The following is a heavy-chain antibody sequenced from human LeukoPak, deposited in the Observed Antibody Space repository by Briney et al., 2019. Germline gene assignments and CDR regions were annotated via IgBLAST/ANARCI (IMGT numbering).Heavy chain of an antibody. V-gene: IGHV3-21*01. J-gene: IGHJ6*02. CDR1: GFTFSSYS. Sequence: GGSLRLSCAASGFTFSSYSMNWVRQAPGKGLEWVSSISSSSSYIYYADSVKGRFTISRDNAKNSLYLQMNGLRAEDTAVYYCARDSGALDPYYYYGMDVWGQGTTVTVSS. CDR2: ISSSSSYI. CDR3: ARDSGALDPYYYYGMDV. D-gene: IGHD1-26*01.